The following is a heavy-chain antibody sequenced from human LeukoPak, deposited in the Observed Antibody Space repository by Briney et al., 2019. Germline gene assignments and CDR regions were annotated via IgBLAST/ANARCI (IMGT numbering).Heavy chain of an antibody. CDR2: IYHSGST. CDR1: GGSIRSGGYS. D-gene: IGHD3-10*01. V-gene: IGHV4-30-2*01. J-gene: IGHJ4*02. Sequence: PSETLSLTCAVSGGSIRSGGYSWSCMRQPPVKGLEWIGYIYHSGSTYYNPSLKSRVTISVDRSKNQFSLKLSSVTAADTAVYYCASDLYGSGSQDYWGQGTLVTVSS. CDR3: ASDLYGSGSQDY.